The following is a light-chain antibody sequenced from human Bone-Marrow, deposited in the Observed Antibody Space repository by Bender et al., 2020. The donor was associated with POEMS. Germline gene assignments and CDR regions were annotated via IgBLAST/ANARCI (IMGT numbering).Light chain of an antibody. V-gene: IGLV2-11*01. CDR2: DVN. CDR3: CSYAGSYTWV. Sequence: QSALTQVRSVSGSPGQSVTISCTGTSSDVGDYNYVSWYQQHPGKAPKLMIYDVNKRPSGVPDRFSGSKSGNTASLTISGLQAEDEADYSCCSYAGSYTWVFGGGTRVTVL. J-gene: IGLJ3*02. CDR1: SSDVGDYNY.